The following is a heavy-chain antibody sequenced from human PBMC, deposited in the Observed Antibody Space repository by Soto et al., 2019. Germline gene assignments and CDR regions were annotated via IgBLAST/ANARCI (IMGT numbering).Heavy chain of an antibody. CDR2: IYPADSET. Sequence: GESLKISCKGSGYRFTTYWIGWARQMPGKGLEWMGIIYPADSETRYSPSFQGLVTMSADKSISTAYLQWSSLKSSDTAVYYCARDCNARICIVLDNWGQGTLVTVSS. J-gene: IGHJ4*02. CDR3: ARDCNARICIVLDN. V-gene: IGHV5-51*01. D-gene: IGHD2-15*01. CDR1: GYRFTTYW.